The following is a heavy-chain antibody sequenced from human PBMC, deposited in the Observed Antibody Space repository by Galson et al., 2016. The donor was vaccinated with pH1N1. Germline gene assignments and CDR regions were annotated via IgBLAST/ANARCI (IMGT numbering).Heavy chain of an antibody. D-gene: IGHD3-3*01. V-gene: IGHV3-30-3*01. CDR3: ARVPGYYGLGDPFDR. J-gene: IGHJ3*02. CDR1: GFTFSDYP. CDR2: VSYDGSNK. Sequence: SLRLSCAASGFTFSDYPMHWVRQTPGKGLECVALVSYDGSNKYYADSVQGRFTISRDNSKNTLYLQMNSLRADDTAVYYCARVPGYYGLGDPFDRWGQGTMVTVSS.